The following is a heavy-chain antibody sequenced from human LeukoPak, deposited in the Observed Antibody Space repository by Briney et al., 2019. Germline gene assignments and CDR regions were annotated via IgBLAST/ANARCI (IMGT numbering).Heavy chain of an antibody. CDR2: MNPNSGNT. D-gene: IGHD6-6*01. Sequence: ASVKVSCKASGYTFTCYDINWVRQATGQGLEWMGWMNPNSGNTGYAQKFQGRVTMTRNTSISTAYMELSSLRSEDTAVYYCARNIAASGDDDYWGQGTLVTVSS. J-gene: IGHJ4*02. V-gene: IGHV1-8*01. CDR1: GYTFTCYD. CDR3: ARNIAASGDDDY.